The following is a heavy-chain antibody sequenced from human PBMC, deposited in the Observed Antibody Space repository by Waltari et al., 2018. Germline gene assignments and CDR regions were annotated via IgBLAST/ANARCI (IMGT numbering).Heavy chain of an antibody. D-gene: IGHD3-10*01. CDR3: ARRKNYYGSGSYYPFDY. CDR1: GGSFSGYY. CDR2: INHSGST. V-gene: IGHV4-34*01. J-gene: IGHJ4*02. Sequence: QVQLQQWGAGLLKPSETLSLTCAVYGGSFSGYYWSWIRQPPGKGLEWIGEINHSGSTNYNPSLKSRVTISVDTSKNQFSLKLSSVTAADTAVYYCARRKNYYGSGSYYPFDYWGQGTLVTVSS.